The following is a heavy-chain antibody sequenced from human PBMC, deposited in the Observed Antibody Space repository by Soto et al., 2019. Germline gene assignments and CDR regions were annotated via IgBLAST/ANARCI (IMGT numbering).Heavy chain of an antibody. CDR3: ARDRKLEAGQYYYYYMDV. Sequence: SETLSLTCTVSGGSISNYYWSWIRQPPGKGLEWIGYIYYSGSTNYNPSLKSRVTISVDTSKNQFSLKLSSVTAADTAVYYCARDRKLEAGQYYYYYMDVWGKGTTVTVS. V-gene: IGHV4-59*01. CDR1: GGSISNYY. J-gene: IGHJ6*03. D-gene: IGHD1-1*01. CDR2: IYYSGST.